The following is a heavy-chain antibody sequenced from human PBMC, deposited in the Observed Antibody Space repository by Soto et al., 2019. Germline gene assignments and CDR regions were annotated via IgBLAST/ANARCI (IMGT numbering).Heavy chain of an antibody. CDR3: ARLPIRDYYYYYMDV. J-gene: IGHJ6*03. V-gene: IGHV4-39*01. CDR1: GGSISSSSYY. Sequence: QLQLQESGPGLVKPSETLSLTCTVSGGSISSSSYYWGWIRQPPGKGLEWIGSIYYSGSTYYNPSLKSRVTISVDTSKNQFSLKLSSVTAADTAVYYCARLPIRDYYYYYMDVWGKGTTVTVSS. CDR2: IYYSGST. D-gene: IGHD5-12*01.